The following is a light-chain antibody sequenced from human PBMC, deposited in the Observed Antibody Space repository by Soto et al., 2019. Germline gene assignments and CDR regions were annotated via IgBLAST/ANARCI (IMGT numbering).Light chain of an antibody. CDR1: QNIRSS. J-gene: IGKJ2*01. V-gene: IGKV3-15*01. Sequence: EVVMTQSPASLSASPGERVTLSCRASQNIRSSLAWYQQRPGQAPRLLIYDASTRATSIPPRFSGGGSGTEFTVTISSLQSAHFATYYCQQYDIWHPYTFGQGNKVEF. CDR2: DAS. CDR3: QQYDIWHPYT.